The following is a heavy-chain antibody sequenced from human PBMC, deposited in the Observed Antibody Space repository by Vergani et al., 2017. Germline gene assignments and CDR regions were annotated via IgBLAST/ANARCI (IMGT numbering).Heavy chain of an antibody. CDR2: IHPADSDT. CDR3: ARLYGSDSSGRKYFDY. CDR1: GYSFTNYW. D-gene: IGHD3-22*01. J-gene: IGHJ4*02. Sequence: EVQLVQSGAEVKKPGESLKISCQISGYSFTNYWIGWVRQMPGKGLEWMGIIHPADSDTRYSPSFQGQVTISVDKSISTAYLQRSSLRASDSAMYYCARLYGSDSSGRKYFDYWGQGTLVTVSS. V-gene: IGHV5-51*01.